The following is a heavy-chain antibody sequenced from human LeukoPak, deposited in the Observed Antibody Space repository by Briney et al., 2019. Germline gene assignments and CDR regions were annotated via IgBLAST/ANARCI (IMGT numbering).Heavy chain of an antibody. J-gene: IGHJ3*02. CDR2: ISAYNGNT. CDR3: ARDPTGFGSREGTYAFDI. Sequence: ASVKVSCKASGYTFTSYGISWVRQAPGQGLEWMGWISAYNGNTNYAQKLQGRVTMTTDTSTSTAYMELRSLRSDDTAVYYCARDPTGFGSREGTYAFDIWGQGTVVTVSS. D-gene: IGHD1-14*01. CDR1: GYTFTSYG. V-gene: IGHV1-18*01.